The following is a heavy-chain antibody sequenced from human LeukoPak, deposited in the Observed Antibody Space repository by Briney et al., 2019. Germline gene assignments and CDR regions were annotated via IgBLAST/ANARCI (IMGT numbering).Heavy chain of an antibody. Sequence: PSETLSLTCTVSGYSISSGYYWGWIRQPPGKGLEWIGSIYHSGSTYYNPSLKSRVTISVDTSKNQFSLKLSSVTAADTAVYYCARGRRGYNWNYGAPAFDIWGQGTMVTVSS. CDR1: GYSISSGYY. D-gene: IGHD1-7*01. J-gene: IGHJ3*02. V-gene: IGHV4-38-2*02. CDR3: ARGRRGYNWNYGAPAFDI. CDR2: IYHSGST.